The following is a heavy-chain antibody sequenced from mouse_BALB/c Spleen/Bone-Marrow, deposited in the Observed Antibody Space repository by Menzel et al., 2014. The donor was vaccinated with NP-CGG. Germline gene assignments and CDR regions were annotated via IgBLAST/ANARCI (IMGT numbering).Heavy chain of an antibody. Sequence: VLLQQSGAELVKPGDSVKLSCKASGYTFTSYWMHWVKQRPGQGLEWIGEINPSNGRTNYNEKFKSKATLTVDKSSSTAFMQLSSLTSEDSAVYYCGRGRPSAIDYWGQGTSVTVSS. CDR3: GRGRPSAIDY. J-gene: IGHJ4*01. V-gene: IGHV1S81*02. CDR1: GYTFTSYW. CDR2: INPSNGRT.